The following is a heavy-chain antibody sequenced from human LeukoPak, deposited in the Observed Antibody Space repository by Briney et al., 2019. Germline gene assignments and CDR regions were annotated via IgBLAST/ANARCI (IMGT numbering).Heavy chain of an antibody. J-gene: IGHJ4*02. D-gene: IGHD1-1*01. CDR1: GFSFRSS. Sequence: GGSLRLSCAASGFSFRSSMDWVRQAPGKGLEWVSSITGSSSYISYADSVKGRFTISRDNAENSLFLQMNSLRPEDTAVYFCARDRLEGGETFDSWGQGTLVTVSS. V-gene: IGHV3-21*01. CDR3: ARDRLEGGETFDS. CDR2: ITGSSSYI.